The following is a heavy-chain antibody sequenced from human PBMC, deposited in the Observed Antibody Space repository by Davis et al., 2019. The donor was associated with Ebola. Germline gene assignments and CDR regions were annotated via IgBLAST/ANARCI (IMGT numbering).Heavy chain of an antibody. CDR2: ISYDGSNK. D-gene: IGHD6-19*01. CDR3: ARQGGWYMN. CDR1: VFTFSSYA. V-gene: IGHV3-30-3*01. J-gene: IGHJ4*02. Sequence: GGSLRLSCAASVFTFSSYAMHWVRPAPGKGLEWVAVISYDGSNKYYADSVKGRFTIPRDNAKNSLYLQMNSLRAEDTAVYYCARQGGWYMNWGQGTLVTVSS.